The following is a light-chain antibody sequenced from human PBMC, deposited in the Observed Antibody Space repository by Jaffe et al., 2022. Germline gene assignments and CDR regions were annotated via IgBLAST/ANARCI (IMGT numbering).Light chain of an antibody. CDR1: SSDIGTYNY. J-gene: IGLJ3*02. CDR2: EVT. CDR3: LAYAGRTNLV. V-gene: IGLV2-8*01. Sequence: QSALTQPPSASGSPGQSVTISCTGTSSDIGTYNYVSWYQQHPGKAPKLLIYEVTQRPSGVPERFSGSKSGNTASLTVSGLQAEDEADYYCLAYAGRTNLVFGGGTKLTVL.